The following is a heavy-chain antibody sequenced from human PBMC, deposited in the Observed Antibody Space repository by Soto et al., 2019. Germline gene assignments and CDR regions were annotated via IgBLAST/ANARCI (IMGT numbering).Heavy chain of an antibody. CDR2: IYYSGST. J-gene: IGHJ3*02. CDR3: ARDPGDIDDAFDI. D-gene: IGHD3-16*02. Sequence: SETLSLTCTVSGGSISSGGYYWSWIRQHPGKGLEWIGYIYYSGSTYYNPSLKSRVTISVDTSKNQFSLKLSSVTAADTAVYYCARDPGDIDDAFDIWGQGTMVTVS. CDR1: GGSISSGGYY. V-gene: IGHV4-31*03.